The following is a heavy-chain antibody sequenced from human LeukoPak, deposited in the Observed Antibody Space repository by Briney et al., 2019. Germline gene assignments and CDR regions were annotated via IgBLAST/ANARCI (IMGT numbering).Heavy chain of an antibody. CDR3: ARVIPRLYYFDY. Sequence: PSETLSLTCTVSGGSISSGSYYWSWIRQPAGKGLEWIGRIYTSGSTNYNPSLKSRVTISVDTSKNQFSLKLSSVTAADTAVYYCARVIPRLYYFDYWGQGTLVTVSS. CDR2: IYTSGST. D-gene: IGHD2-21*01. CDR1: GGSISSGSYY. V-gene: IGHV4-61*02. J-gene: IGHJ4*02.